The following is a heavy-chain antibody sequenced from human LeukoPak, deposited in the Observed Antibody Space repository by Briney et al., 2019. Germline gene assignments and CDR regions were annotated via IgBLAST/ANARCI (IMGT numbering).Heavy chain of an antibody. CDR1: GLTFSNCW. Sequence: GGSLRLSCAASGLTFSNCWMSWVRQAPGKGLEWVANIKQDGSDKYYVDSVKGRFTISRDNAKNSVYLQMNSLRAEDTAVYYCARDRIAAAGTLDYWGQGTLVTVSS. V-gene: IGHV3-7*01. D-gene: IGHD6-13*01. CDR2: IKQDGSDK. J-gene: IGHJ4*02. CDR3: ARDRIAAAGTLDY.